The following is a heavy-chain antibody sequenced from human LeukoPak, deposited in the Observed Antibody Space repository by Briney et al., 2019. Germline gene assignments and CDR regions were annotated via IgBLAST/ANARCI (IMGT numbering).Heavy chain of an antibody. J-gene: IGHJ4*02. CDR3: ARDYYDSSGRYYFDY. D-gene: IGHD3-22*01. CDR1: GYTFTTYG. V-gene: IGHV1-18*01. CDR2: ISAYNGNT. Sequence: GASVKVSCKASGYTFTTYGLSWVRQAPGQGLEWMGWISAYNGNTNYAQKLQGRVTMTTDTSTSTAYMELRSLRSDDTAVYYCARDYYDSSGRYYFDYWGQGTLVTVSS.